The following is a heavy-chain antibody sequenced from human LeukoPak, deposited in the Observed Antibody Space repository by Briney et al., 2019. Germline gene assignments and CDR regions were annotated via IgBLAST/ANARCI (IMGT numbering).Heavy chain of an antibody. CDR3: ARRPRDTSGYYLGAFHD. Sequence: GSLRLSCAASGFTFRNYAMTWVRQAPGKGLEWVSVIGASGADTYYSDSVKGRFTVSRDNSQNTLFLHMSSLRAEDTAVYFCARRPRDTSGYYLGAFHDWGQGTTVTVSS. CDR1: GFTFRNYA. J-gene: IGHJ3*01. D-gene: IGHD3-22*01. V-gene: IGHV3-23*01. CDR2: IGASGADT.